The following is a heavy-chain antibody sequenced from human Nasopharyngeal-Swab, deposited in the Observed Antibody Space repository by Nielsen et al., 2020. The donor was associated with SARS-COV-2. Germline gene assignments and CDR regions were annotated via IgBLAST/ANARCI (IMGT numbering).Heavy chain of an antibody. CDR3: AREDGGDTMIVVVMVY. CDR1: GFTFSSYA. J-gene: IGHJ4*02. V-gene: IGHV3-30*04. Sequence: GESLKISCAASGFTFSSYAMHWVRQAPGKGLEWVAVISYDGSNKYYADSVEGRFTISRDNSKNTLYLQMNSLRAEDTAVYYCAREDGGDTMIVVVMVYWGQGTLATVSS. D-gene: IGHD3-22*01. CDR2: ISYDGSNK.